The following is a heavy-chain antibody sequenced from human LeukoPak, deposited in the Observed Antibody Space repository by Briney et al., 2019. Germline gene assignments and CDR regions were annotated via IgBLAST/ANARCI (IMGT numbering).Heavy chain of an antibody. CDR2: INPSGGST. Sequence: ASVKVSCKASGYTFTSYYMHWVRQAPGQGLEWMGIINPSGGSTSYAQKFQGRVTMTRDMSTSTVYMELSSLRSEDTAVYYCARTEFPYCSGGSCYSGIDPWGQGTLVTVSS. CDR1: GYTFTSYY. V-gene: IGHV1-46*01. J-gene: IGHJ5*02. D-gene: IGHD2-15*01. CDR3: ARTEFPYCSGGSCYSGIDP.